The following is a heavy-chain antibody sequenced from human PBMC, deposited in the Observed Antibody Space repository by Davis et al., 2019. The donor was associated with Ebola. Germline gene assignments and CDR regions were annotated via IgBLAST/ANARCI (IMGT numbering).Heavy chain of an antibody. CDR2: IIPIFGAA. J-gene: IGHJ6*02. CDR1: AGTFSSYA. V-gene: IGHV1-69*13. D-gene: IGHD1-26*01. Sequence: SVQVSCKASAGTFSSYALSWVRQAPGQGLEWMGGIIPIFGAANYAQKFQGRVTITADESTGTAYMELSSLRSEDTAVYYCARGGGRSIVGASTGTYYYYGMDVWGQGTTVTVSS. CDR3: ARGGGRSIVGASTGTYYYYGMDV.